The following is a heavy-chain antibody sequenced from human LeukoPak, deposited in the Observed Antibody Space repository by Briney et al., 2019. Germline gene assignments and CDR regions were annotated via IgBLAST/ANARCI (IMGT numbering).Heavy chain of an antibody. Sequence: GESLKISCKGSGYSFTSYWIGWVRQMPGKGREWMGIIYPGDSDTRYSPSLQGEVTISADKSISTAYLQWSSLKASDTAMYYCARQSIRPVRAKVGNYAPASYWPPDYWGQGTLVTVSS. CDR2: IYPGDSDT. V-gene: IGHV5-51*01. J-gene: IGHJ4*02. D-gene: IGHD4-11*01. CDR1: GYSFTSYW. CDR3: ARQSIRPVRAKVGNYAPASYWPPDY.